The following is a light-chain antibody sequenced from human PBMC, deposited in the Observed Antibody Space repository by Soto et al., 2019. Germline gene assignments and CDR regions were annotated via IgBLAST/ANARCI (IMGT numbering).Light chain of an antibody. CDR1: SSNIGAGYD. CDR3: QSYDSSLCGEVV. Sequence: QSVLTQPPSVSGAPGQRVTISCTGSSSNIGAGYDVHWYQQLPGTAPKLLIYGNSNRPSGVPERFSGSKSGTSASLAITGLQAEDEADYYGQSYDSSLCGEVVLGGGTKLTVL. CDR2: GNS. V-gene: IGLV1-40*01. J-gene: IGLJ2*01.